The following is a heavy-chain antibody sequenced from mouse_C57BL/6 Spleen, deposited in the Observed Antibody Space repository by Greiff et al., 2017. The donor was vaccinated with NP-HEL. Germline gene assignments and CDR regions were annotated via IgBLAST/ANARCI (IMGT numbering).Heavy chain of an antibody. J-gene: IGHJ3*01. CDR1: GFTFSDFY. Sequence: EVTLMESGGGLVQSGRSLRLSCATSGFTFSDFYMEWVRQAPGKGLEWIAASRNKANDYTTEYSASVKGRFIVSRDTSQSILYLQMNALRAEDTAIYYCARDAEDYYGSFAYWGQGTLVTVSA. D-gene: IGHD1-1*01. CDR3: ARDAEDYYGSFAY. V-gene: IGHV7-1*01. CDR2: SRNKANDYTT.